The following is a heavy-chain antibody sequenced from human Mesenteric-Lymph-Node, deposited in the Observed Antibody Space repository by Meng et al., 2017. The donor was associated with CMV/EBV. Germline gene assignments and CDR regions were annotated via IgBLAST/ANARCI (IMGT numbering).Heavy chain of an antibody. CDR3: ARGRVRVPAAMGGGSYYYYGMDV. CDR1: GGSISSSNW. J-gene: IGHJ6*02. D-gene: IGHD2-2*01. V-gene: IGHV4-4*02. Sequence: SETLSLTCAVSGGSISSSNWWSWVRQPPGKGLEWIGEIYHSGSTNYNPSLKSRVTISVDKSKNQFSLKLSSVTAADTAVYYCARGRVRVPAAMGGGSYYYYGMDVWGQGTTVTVSS. CDR2: IYHSGST.